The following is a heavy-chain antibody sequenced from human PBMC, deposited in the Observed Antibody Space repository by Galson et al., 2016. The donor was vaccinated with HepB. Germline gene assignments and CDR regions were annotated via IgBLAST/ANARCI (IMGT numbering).Heavy chain of an antibody. D-gene: IGHD2-2*01. CDR2: ISASHRFI. V-gene: IGHV3-21*01. CDR1: GFTFTDYT. CDR3: ARDLVEFCSGSSGQRGGMDV. J-gene: IGHJ6*02. Sequence: SLRLSCAASGFTFTDYTMNWFRLAPGQGLQWVSSISASHRFIHYVDSVKGRFAISRDNAKNSLYLQMNSLRAEDTAVYYCARDLVEFCSGSSGQRGGMDVWGQGTTVTVSS.